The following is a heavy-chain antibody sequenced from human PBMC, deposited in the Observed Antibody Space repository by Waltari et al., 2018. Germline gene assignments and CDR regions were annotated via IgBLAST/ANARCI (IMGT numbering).Heavy chain of an antibody. CDR3: ARDSRQQLVPDPVGDP. CDR1: GFTFSSYD. Sequence: EVQLLESGGGLVQPGGSLRLSCAASGFTFSSYDMSWVRQAPGKGLEWVSAISGSGGRTYYADSVKGRFTISRDNSKNTLYLQMNSLRSEDTAVYYCARDSRQQLVPDPVGDPWGQGTLVTVSS. CDR2: ISGSGGRT. J-gene: IGHJ5*02. D-gene: IGHD6-13*01. V-gene: IGHV3-23*01.